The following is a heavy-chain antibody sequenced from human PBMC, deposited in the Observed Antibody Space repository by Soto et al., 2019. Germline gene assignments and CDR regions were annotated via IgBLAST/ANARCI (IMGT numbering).Heavy chain of an antibody. J-gene: IGHJ5*02. CDR2: IYHSGST. D-gene: IGHD2-2*01. CDR3: AGYIVVVPAASNWFDP. V-gene: IGHV4-4*02. Sequence: SETLSLTCAVSGGSISSSNWWGWVRQPPGKGLEWIGEIYHSGSTNYNPSLKSRVTISVDKSKNQFSLKLSSVTAADTAVYYCAGYIVVVPAASNWFDPWGQGTLVTVSS. CDR1: GGSISSSNW.